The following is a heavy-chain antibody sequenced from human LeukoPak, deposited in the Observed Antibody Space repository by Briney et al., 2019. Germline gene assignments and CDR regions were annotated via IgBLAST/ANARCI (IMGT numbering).Heavy chain of an antibody. CDR1: GYTFNNYY. J-gene: IGHJ4*02. V-gene: IGHV1-18*04. CDR3: ARGTYFDY. Sequence: GASVKVSCTASGYTFNNYYIHWLRQAPGQGLEWMGWINPNSGATNYAQKLQGRVTMTTDTSTSTAYMELRSLRSDDTAVYYCARGTYFDYWGQGTLVTVSS. CDR2: INPNSGAT. D-gene: IGHD3/OR15-3a*01.